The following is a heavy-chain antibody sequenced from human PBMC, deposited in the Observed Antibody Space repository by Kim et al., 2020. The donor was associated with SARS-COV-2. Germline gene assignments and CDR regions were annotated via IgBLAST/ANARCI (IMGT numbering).Heavy chain of an antibody. CDR3: AGLYSGYDLGGWSIDY. Sequence: SETLSLTCAVSGGSISSSNWWSWVRQPPGKGLEWIGEIYHSGSTNYNPSLKSRVTISVDKSKNQFSLKLSSVTAADTAVYYCAGLYSGYDLGGWSIDYWGQGTLVTVSS. CDR1: GGSISSSNW. J-gene: IGHJ4*02. D-gene: IGHD5-12*01. CDR2: IYHSGST. V-gene: IGHV4-4*02.